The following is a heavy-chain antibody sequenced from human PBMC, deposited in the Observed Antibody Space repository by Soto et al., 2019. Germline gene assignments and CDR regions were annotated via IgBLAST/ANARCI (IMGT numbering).Heavy chain of an antibody. J-gene: IGHJ6*02. CDR2: IYWAGDK. CDR1: GFSLNTGGLG. D-gene: IGHD2-21*02. CDR3: VHSRCGGDCLLSYSSHYYYGMDV. V-gene: IGHV2-5*02. Sequence: QITLKESGPTLVKPTQTLTLTCTFSGFSLNTGGLGVGWIRQPPGKALEWLALIYWAGDKRYSPSLQSRLSITKDTSNTQVVLTMTNMDPVDTATYYCVHSRCGGDCLLSYSSHYYYGMDVWGQGNTVTVSS.